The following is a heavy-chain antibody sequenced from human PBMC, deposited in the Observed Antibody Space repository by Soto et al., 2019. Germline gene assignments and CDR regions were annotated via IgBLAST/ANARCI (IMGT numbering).Heavy chain of an antibody. Sequence: GASVKVSCTASGYTFTSYAMHWVRQAPGQRLEWMGWINAGNGNTKYSQKFQGRVTITRDTSASTAYMELSSLRSEDTAVYYCARGGGWYVWFDPWGQGTLVTSPQ. D-gene: IGHD6-19*01. CDR2: INAGNGNT. CDR3: ARGGGWYVWFDP. CDR1: GYTFTSYA. J-gene: IGHJ5*02. V-gene: IGHV1-3*01.